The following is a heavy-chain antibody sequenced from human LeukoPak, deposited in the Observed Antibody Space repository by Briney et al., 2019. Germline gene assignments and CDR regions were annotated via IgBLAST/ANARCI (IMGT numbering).Heavy chain of an antibody. V-gene: IGHV1-18*04. CDR3: ARDQGVVVPGAFDI. J-gene: IGHJ3*02. CDR1: GYTFTSYG. Sequence: GASVKVSCKASGYTFTSYGISWVRQAPGQGLEWMGWISAYNGNTNYAQKLQGRVTMTTDTSTSTAYMELRSLRSDDTAVYYCARDQGVVVPGAFDIWGQGKMVTVSS. D-gene: IGHD2-15*01. CDR2: ISAYNGNT.